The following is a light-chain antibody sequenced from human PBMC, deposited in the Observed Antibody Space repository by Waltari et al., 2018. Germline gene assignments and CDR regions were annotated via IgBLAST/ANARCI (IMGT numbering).Light chain of an antibody. CDR3: QAWDSSTVV. Sequence: SYELTQPPSVSVSPGQTANITCSGDKLGDKYACWYQQKPGQYPVLVIYEDTKRPSGIPERFSGSNSGNTATLTISGTQALDEADYYCQAWDSSTVVFGGGTKLTVL. V-gene: IGLV3-1*01. CDR2: EDT. CDR1: KLGDKY. J-gene: IGLJ2*01.